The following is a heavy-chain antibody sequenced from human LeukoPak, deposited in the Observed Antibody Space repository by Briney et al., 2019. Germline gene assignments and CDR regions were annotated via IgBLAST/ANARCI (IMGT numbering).Heavy chain of an antibody. CDR1: DYTFISHG. Sequence: SSVKVSCKAYDYTFISHGASWVRQAPGQGLEWMGRIIPILGIANYAQKFQGRVTITADKSTSTAYMELSSLISEDTAVYYCAREDHDAFDIWGQGTMVTVSS. CDR2: IIPILGIA. CDR3: AREDHDAFDI. V-gene: IGHV1-69*04. J-gene: IGHJ3*02.